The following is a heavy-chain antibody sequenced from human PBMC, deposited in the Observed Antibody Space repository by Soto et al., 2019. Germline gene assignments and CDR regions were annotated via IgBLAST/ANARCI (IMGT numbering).Heavy chain of an antibody. Sequence: EVQLVESGGGLVQPGGSLRLSCAASGFTFNSYSINWVRQAPGKGLEWVSYISRSSSTIYYADSVKGRFTISRDNAKNSLYLQMNSLRDEDTAVYYCARAGYYGSGILLWGQGTLVTVSS. D-gene: IGHD3-10*01. CDR3: ARAGYYGSGILL. J-gene: IGHJ4*02. CDR2: ISRSSSTI. V-gene: IGHV3-48*02. CDR1: GFTFNSYS.